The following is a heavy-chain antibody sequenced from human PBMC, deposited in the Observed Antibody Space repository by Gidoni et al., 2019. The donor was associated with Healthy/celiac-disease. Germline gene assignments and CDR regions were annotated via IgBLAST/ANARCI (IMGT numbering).Heavy chain of an antibody. D-gene: IGHD3-16*01. CDR2: IYSGGSK. CDR3: ARGGGVRDAFDI. J-gene: IGHJ3*02. V-gene: IGHV3-53*01. CDR1: GFTVSSNY. Sequence: EVQLVESGGGLIQPGGSLRLSWSASGFTVSSNYMRWVRQAPGKGLEWDSVIYSGGSKYYAEYVKGRFTSSRDNYKNTLYLQMNSLRAEDTAVYYCARGGGVRDAFDIWGQGTMVTVSS.